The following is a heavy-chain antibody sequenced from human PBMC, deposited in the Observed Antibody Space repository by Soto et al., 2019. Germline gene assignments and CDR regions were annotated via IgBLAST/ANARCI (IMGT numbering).Heavy chain of an antibody. CDR1: GFTFSSYW. D-gene: IGHD3-3*01. CDR2: IKQDGSEK. CDR3: AREESPAENLDWLLGDYYYYGMDV. V-gene: IGHV3-7*01. Sequence: EVQLVESGGGLVQPGGSLRLSCAASGFTFSSYWMSWVRQAPGKGLEWVANIKQDGSEKYYVDSVKGRFTISRDNAKNSLYLQMNSLRAEDTAVYYCAREESPAENLDWLLGDYYYYGMDVWGQGTTVTVSS. J-gene: IGHJ6*02.